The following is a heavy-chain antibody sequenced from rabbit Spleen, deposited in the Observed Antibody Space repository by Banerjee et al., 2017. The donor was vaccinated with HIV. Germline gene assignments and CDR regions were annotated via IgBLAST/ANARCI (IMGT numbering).Heavy chain of an antibody. Sequence: QSLEESGGDLVKPGASLTLTCTASGVSFSSSSYMCWVRQAPGKGLEWIACIDTGSSGTTYYASWAKGRFTISKTSSTTVTLQMTSLTAADTATYFCAREGSGYYGMDLWGQGTLVTVS. CDR3: AREGSGYYGMDL. D-gene: IGHD1-1*01. CDR2: IDTGSSGTT. J-gene: IGHJ6*01. CDR1: GVSFSSSSY. V-gene: IGHV1S40*01.